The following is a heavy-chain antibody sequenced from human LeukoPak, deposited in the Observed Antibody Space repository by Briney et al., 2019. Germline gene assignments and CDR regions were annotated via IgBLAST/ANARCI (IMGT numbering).Heavy chain of an antibody. V-gene: IGHV3-30*01. Sequence: GGSLRLSCAASGFTFSSYAMHWVRQAPGKGLEWVALISYDGTNKFYEDSVKGRFTISRDNSKNTLFLQGNSLRAEDTAVYYCARDLTGWGESSGYSDYWGQGTLVTVSS. D-gene: IGHD3-22*01. CDR2: ISYDGTNK. CDR1: GFTFSSYA. CDR3: ARDLTGWGESSGYSDY. J-gene: IGHJ4*02.